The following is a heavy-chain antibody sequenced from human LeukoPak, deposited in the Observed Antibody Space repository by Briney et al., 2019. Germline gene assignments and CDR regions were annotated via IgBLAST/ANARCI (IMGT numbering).Heavy chain of an antibody. CDR2: ISGSGGST. CDR1: GFTFSSYA. D-gene: IGHD6-13*01. V-gene: IGHV3-23*01. J-gene: IGHJ4*02. Sequence: GGSLRLSCAASGFTFSSYAMSWVRQAPGKGLEWVSAISGSGGSTYYADSVKGRFTISRDNAKNSLYLQMNSLRAEDTAVYYCARRRSSSWNTDYWGQGTLVTVSS. CDR3: ARRRSSSWNTDY.